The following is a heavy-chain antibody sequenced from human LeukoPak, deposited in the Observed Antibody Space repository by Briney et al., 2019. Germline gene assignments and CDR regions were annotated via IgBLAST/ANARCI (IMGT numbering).Heavy chain of an antibody. D-gene: IGHD3-16*02. Sequence: PGGSLRLSCAASGFTFSSYAMTWVRQAPGKGLEWVSANSGSGDSTHYADSVKGRFTISRDNSRNTLFLQMNSLRAEDTAVYYCATSGHDYVWGSYRYWGQGTLVTVSS. V-gene: IGHV3-23*01. CDR2: NSGSGDST. J-gene: IGHJ4*02. CDR1: GFTFSSYA. CDR3: ATSGHDYVWGSYRY.